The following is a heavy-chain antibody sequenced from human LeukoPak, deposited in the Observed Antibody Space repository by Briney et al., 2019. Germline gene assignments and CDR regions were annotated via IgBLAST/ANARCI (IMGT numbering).Heavy chain of an antibody. D-gene: IGHD5-18*01. Sequence: SETLSLTCSVSGGSIISYGYYWTWIRQYPGKGLEWIGNIFYNGTTYYNPSFKGRVTVSGDTSKNQFSLNLNSLTAADTAVYYCARDGMDTALAFFFDYWGQGTLVNVSS. V-gene: IGHV4-31*03. CDR2: IFYNGTT. CDR3: ARDGMDTALAFFFDY. CDR1: GGSIISYGYY. J-gene: IGHJ4*02.